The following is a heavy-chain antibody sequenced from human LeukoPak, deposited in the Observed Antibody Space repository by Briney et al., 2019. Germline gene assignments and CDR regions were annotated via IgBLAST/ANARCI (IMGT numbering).Heavy chain of an antibody. CDR3: ARDYDFWSGYSVYYYMDV. D-gene: IGHD3-3*01. CDR2: FYYSGST. Sequence: SETLSLTCTVSGGSISSFYWAWIRQPPGKGLEWIGFFYYSGSTNYNPSLKSRVTISVDTSKNQFSLKLSSVTAADTAVYYCARDYDFWSGYSVYYYMDVWGKGTTVTVSS. J-gene: IGHJ6*03. CDR1: GGSISSFY. V-gene: IGHV4-59*12.